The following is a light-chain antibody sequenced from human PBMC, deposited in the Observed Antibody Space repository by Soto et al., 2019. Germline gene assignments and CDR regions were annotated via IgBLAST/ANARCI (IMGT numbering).Light chain of an antibody. CDR2: DAA. CDR3: QQYEVSPRT. Sequence: EIVLTQSPATLSLSPGERTTLSCRASQSVSSYLALYQQKPGQAPRRLIYDAANRATGILDRFSGSGSGTDFTLTISRLEAEDFAVYYCQQYEVSPRTFGQGTKVDIK. V-gene: IGKV3-11*01. CDR1: QSVSSY. J-gene: IGKJ1*01.